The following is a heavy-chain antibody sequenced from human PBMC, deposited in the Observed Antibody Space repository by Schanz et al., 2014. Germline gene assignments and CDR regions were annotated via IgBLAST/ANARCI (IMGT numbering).Heavy chain of an antibody. CDR1: GFTFSGYG. CDR2: ISYDGRHK. V-gene: IGHV3-30*18. J-gene: IGHJ6*02. Sequence: QVQLVESGGGVVQLGRSLRLSCAASGFTFSGYGMHWVRQAPGKGLEWVAIISYDGRHKNYADSVKGRFTISRDNSKNTLHLQMNSLRVEDTAVYYCAKDDTQVNGMDVWGQGTTVTVSS. CDR3: AKDDTQVNGMDV.